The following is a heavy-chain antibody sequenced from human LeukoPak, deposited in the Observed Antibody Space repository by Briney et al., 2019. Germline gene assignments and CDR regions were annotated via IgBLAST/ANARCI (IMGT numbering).Heavy chain of an antibody. J-gene: IGHJ4*02. CDR1: GFTISSYA. CDR2: ISGSGGST. D-gene: IGHD1-1*01. CDR3: AKDLDAWRPVRYYFDY. V-gene: IGHV3-23*01. Sequence: GGSLRLSCAASGFTISSYAMSWVGQARGKGLEWVSAISGSGGSTYYADSVKGRFTISRDNSKNTLYLQMNSLRAEDTAVYYCAKDLDAWRPVRYYFDYWGQGSLVTVSS.